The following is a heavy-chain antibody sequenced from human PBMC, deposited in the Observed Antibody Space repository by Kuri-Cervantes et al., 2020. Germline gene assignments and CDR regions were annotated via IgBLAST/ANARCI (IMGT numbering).Heavy chain of an antibody. CDR1: GFTFSSYD. V-gene: IGHV3-23*01. CDR2: LSGSGGNT. D-gene: IGHD6-13*01. Sequence: GESLKISCAASGFTFSSYDMHWVRQATGKGPEWVSGLSGSGGNTWYADSVKGRSTISRDNSKNTLYLQMNSLRADDTAVYFCARFYGSSWFGLDWGQGTLVTVSS. CDR3: ARFYGSSWFGLD. J-gene: IGHJ4*02.